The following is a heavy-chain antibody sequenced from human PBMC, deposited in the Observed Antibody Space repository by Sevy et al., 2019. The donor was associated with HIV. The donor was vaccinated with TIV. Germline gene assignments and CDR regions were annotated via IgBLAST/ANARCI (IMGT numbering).Heavy chain of an antibody. CDR3: AIDHRRDGMIVVPFEK. CDR2: IRSETGGGTT. V-gene: IGHV3-15*01. Sequence: GGSLRLSSAASGLSFSNAWMDWVRQAPGKGLEWVGRIRSETGGGTTDFAAFAKGKFTISRDDPKNTLYLQMNSLKTEDTAVYYCAIDHRRDGMIVVPFEKWGLGTLVTVSS. CDR1: GLSFSNAW. D-gene: IGHD3-22*01. J-gene: IGHJ4*02.